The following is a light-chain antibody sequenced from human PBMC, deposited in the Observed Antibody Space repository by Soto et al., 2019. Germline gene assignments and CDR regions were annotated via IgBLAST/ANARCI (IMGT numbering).Light chain of an antibody. V-gene: IGKV3-20*01. CDR3: NQYGSSPQT. J-gene: IGKJ1*01. CDR2: GAS. CDR1: QSVRSTH. Sequence: EIVLTQSPGTLSLSPGDRATLSCRASQSVRSTHLAWYHQKTGQAPRLLIYGASTRASGIQDRFSGSGSGTDFTLTIRRLEPEDFAVYYCNQYGSSPQTFGQGTKVDIK.